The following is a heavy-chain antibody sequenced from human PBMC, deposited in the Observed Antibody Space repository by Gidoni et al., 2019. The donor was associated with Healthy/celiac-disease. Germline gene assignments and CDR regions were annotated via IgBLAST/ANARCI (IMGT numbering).Heavy chain of an antibody. CDR1: GGSISSSSYY. J-gene: IGHJ4*02. CDR2: IYYSGST. V-gene: IGHV4-39*01. D-gene: IGHD6-13*01. Sequence: QLQLQASGPGLVKPSETLSLTCTVSGGSISSSSYYWGWLRQPPGKGLEWIGSIYYSGSTYYNPSLKSRVTISVDTSKNQFSLKLSSVTAADTAVYYCARPAAYSSSWPVHYWGQGTLVTVSS. CDR3: ARPAAYSSSWPVHY.